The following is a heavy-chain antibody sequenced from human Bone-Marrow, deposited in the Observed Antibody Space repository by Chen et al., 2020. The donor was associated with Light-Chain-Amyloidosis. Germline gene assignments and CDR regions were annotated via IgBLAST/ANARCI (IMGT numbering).Heavy chain of an antibody. CDR2: IRSQLGDWTA. Sequence: EVQLVESGGGLVKPGESLRLSCAASGITFSKAWMSWVRQAPGKGPEWVGRIRSQLGDWTAEYAAPVKGRFTISRDDSKNTLYLQMDSLKTEDTAMYYCTTSEPLSGSAWYSAKDNFDIWGQGTMVTVSS. CDR1: GITFSKAW. D-gene: IGHD6-19*01. J-gene: IGHJ3*02. V-gene: IGHV3-15*01. CDR3: TTSEPLSGSAWYSAKDNFDI.